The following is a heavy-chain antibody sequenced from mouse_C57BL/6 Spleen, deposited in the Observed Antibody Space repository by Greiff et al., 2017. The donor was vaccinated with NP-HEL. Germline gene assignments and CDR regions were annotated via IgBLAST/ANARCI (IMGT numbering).Heavy chain of an antibody. Sequence: DVMLVESGGGLVKPGGSLKLSCAASGFTFSSYTMSWVRQTPEKRLEWVATISGGGGNTYYPDSVKGRFTISRDNAKNTLYLQMSSLRSEDTALYYCARHRAMDYWGQGTSVTVSS. CDR2: ISGGGGNT. J-gene: IGHJ4*01. CDR1: GFTFSSYT. V-gene: IGHV5-9*01. CDR3: ARHRAMDY.